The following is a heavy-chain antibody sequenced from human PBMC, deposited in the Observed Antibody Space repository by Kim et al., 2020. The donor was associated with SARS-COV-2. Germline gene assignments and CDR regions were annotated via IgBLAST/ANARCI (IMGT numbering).Heavy chain of an antibody. CDR3: ARGITIFGVVTNGMDV. V-gene: IGHV4-31*02. Sequence: LKSRVTLSVDTSKNQFSLKLSSVTAAETAVYYCARGITIFGVVTNGMDVWGQGTTVTVSS. J-gene: IGHJ6*02. D-gene: IGHD3-3*01.